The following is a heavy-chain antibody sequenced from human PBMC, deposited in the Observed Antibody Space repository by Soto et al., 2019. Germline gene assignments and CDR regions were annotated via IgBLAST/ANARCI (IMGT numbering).Heavy chain of an antibody. CDR1: GFTFSSYG. CDR2: ISYDGSNK. D-gene: IGHD4-17*01. CDR3: AKDPGPYGDYFDY. V-gene: IGHV3-30*18. J-gene: IGHJ4*02. Sequence: GGSLRLSCAASGFTFSSYGMHWVRQAPGKGLEWVAVISYDGSNKYYADSVKGRFTISRDNSKNTLYLQMNSLRAEDTAVYYCAKDPGPYGDYFDYWGQGTLVTVSS.